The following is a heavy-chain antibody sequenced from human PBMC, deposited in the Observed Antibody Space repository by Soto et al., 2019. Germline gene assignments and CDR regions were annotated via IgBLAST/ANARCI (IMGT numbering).Heavy chain of an antibody. CDR1: GFTFSRYW. Sequence: GGSLRLSCAASGFTFSRYWMSWVRQAPGKGLEWVANIKQDGSETYYVDSVKGRFTISRDNAKNSLYLQMNSLRAEDTAVYYCARDLALGAFDICGQGTMVTVS. CDR2: IKQDGSET. J-gene: IGHJ3*02. V-gene: IGHV3-7*01. CDR3: ARDLALGAFDI. D-gene: IGHD2-15*01.